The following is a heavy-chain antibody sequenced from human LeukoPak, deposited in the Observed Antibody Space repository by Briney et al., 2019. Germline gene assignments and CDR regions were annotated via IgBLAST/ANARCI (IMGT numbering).Heavy chain of an antibody. D-gene: IGHD2-2*01. CDR2: IYYTGDT. CDR1: GGSITSNSYY. CDR3: ARERREQLLPPYTRSVTYFDY. V-gene: IGHV4-39*07. Sequence: SETLSLTCTVSGGSITSNSYYWGWIRQPPGKGLEWIGSIYYTGDTYYNPSLKRRVTISVDTSKNHFSLKLSSVTAADTAVYYCARERREQLLPPYTRSVTYFDYWGQGTLVTVSS. J-gene: IGHJ4*02.